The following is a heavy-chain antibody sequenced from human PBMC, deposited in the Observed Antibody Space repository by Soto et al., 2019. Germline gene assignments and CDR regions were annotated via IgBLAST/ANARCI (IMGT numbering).Heavy chain of an antibody. V-gene: IGHV3-30*18. CDR2: ISSDGSTI. CDR1: GFTFSIYG. D-gene: IGHD4-4*01. Sequence: QVQLVESGGGVVQPGRSLRLSCAASGFTFSIYGMHWVRQAPGKGLEWVAVISSDGSTIYYPDPVKGRFTISRDNSKNTLYLQMNSLRPEDTAVYYCAKKLPGDYKSLFDYCGQGTLVTVSS. J-gene: IGHJ4*02. CDR3: AKKLPGDYKSLFDY.